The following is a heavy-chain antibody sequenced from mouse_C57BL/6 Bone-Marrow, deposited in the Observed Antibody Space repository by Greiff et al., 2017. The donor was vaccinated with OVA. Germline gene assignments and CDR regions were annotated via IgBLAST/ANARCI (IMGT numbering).Heavy chain of an antibody. Sequence: QVQLQQPGAELVKPGASVKLSCKASGYTFTSYWMHWVKQRPGQGLEWIGMIHPNSGSTNYNEKFKSKATLTVDKSSSTAYMQLSSLTSEDSAGYYGARRVYSNDGDYAMDYWGQGTSVTVSS. CDR2: IHPNSGST. J-gene: IGHJ4*01. D-gene: IGHD2-12*01. V-gene: IGHV1-64*01. CDR3: ARRVYSNDGDYAMDY. CDR1: GYTFTSYW.